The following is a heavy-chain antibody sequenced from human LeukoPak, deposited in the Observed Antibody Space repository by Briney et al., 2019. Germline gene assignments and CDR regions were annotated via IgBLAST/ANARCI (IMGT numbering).Heavy chain of an antibody. Sequence: PGGSLRLSCAASGFTFSSYAMHWVRQAPGKGLEWVAVISYDGSNKYYADSVKGRFTISRDNGRNSLSLEMNSLRVEDTAIYYCVRDSGDYWGQGILVTVSS. CDR1: GFTFSSYA. V-gene: IGHV3-30*04. CDR2: ISYDGSNK. J-gene: IGHJ4*02. CDR3: VRDSGDY.